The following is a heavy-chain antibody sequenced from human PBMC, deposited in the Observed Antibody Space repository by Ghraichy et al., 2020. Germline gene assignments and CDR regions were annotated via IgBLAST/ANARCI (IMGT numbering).Heavy chain of an antibody. CDR2: ISSSSSTI. Sequence: GESLNISCAASGFTFSSYSMNWVRQAPGKGLEWVSYISSSSSTIYYADSVKGRFTISRDNAKNSLYLQMNSLRAEDTAVYYCARGRAKVYSSSAWFDPWGHGTLVTVSS. V-gene: IGHV3-48*04. J-gene: IGHJ5*02. CDR3: ARGRAKVYSSSAWFDP. CDR1: GFTFSSYS. D-gene: IGHD6-6*01.